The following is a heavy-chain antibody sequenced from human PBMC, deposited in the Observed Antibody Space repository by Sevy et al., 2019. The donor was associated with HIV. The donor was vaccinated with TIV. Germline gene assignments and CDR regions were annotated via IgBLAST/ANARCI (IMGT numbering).Heavy chain of an antibody. CDR1: GYTFTGYY. J-gene: IGHJ3*02. V-gene: IGHV1-2*02. Sequence: APVKVSCKASGYTFTGYYMHWVRQAPGQGLEWMGWINPNSGGTNYAQKFQGRVTMTRATSISTAYMELSRLRSDDTAVYYCARGSASGYLDVGAFDIWGQGTMVTVSS. D-gene: IGHD5-12*01. CDR3: ARGSASGYLDVGAFDI. CDR2: INPNSGGT.